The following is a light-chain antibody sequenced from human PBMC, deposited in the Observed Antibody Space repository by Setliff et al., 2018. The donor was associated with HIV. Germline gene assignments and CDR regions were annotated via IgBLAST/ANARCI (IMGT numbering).Light chain of an antibody. Sequence: QSVLTQPPSASGTPGQRVTISRSGSSSNIGSNTVNWYKQLPGTAPKLLMYSNNQRPSGVPDRFSGSKSGTSASLAISGLQSEDEADYYCAVWDDILNAFFVFGTGTKVTVL. CDR1: SSNIGSNT. V-gene: IGLV1-44*01. CDR3: AVWDDILNAFFV. CDR2: SNN. J-gene: IGLJ1*01.